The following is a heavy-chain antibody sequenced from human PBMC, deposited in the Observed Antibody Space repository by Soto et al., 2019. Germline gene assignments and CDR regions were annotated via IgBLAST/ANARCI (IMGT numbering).Heavy chain of an antibody. D-gene: IGHD1-7*01. CDR2: ITGSGGRT. J-gene: IGHJ4*02. V-gene: IGHV3-23*01. CDR1: GFTFSSYA. Sequence: EVQLLESGGGLEQPGGSLRLSCAASGFTFSSYAMSWVRQAPGKGLEWVSAITGSGGRTYNADSVKGRFTISRDNSKNTLYLQMNSLRAEDTAVYYCATDQANWDYPIPDYWGQGTLVTVSS. CDR3: ATDQANWDYPIPDY.